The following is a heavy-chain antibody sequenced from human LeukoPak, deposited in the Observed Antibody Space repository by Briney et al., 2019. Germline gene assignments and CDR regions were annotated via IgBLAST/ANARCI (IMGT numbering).Heavy chain of an antibody. D-gene: IGHD6-13*01. J-gene: IGHJ6*03. CDR1: GFTFSSYA. Sequence: GRSLRLSCAASGFTFSSYAMHWVRQAPGKELEWVAVISYDGSNKYYADSVKGRFTISRDNSKNTLYLQMNSLRAEDTAVYYCARDPVRAAAAGYYYYMDVWGKGTTVTVSS. CDR3: ARDPVRAAAAGYYYYMDV. CDR2: ISYDGSNK. V-gene: IGHV3-30*01.